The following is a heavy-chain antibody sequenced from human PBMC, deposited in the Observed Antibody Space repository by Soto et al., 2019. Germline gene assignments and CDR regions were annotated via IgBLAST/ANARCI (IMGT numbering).Heavy chain of an antibody. V-gene: IGHV1-69*13. J-gene: IGHJ6*02. Sequence: GASVKVSCKASGGTFSSYAISWVRQAPGQGLEWMGGIIPIFGTANYAQKFQGRVTITADESTSTAYMELSSLRSEDTAVYYCGRGPAMGYYYYGMDVWGQGTTVTVSS. CDR2: IIPIFGTA. CDR3: GRGPAMGYYYYGMDV. D-gene: IGHD5-18*01. CDR1: GGTFSSYA.